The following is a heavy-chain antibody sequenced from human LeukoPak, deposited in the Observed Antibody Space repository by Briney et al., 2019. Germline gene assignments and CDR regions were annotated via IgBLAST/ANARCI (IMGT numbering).Heavy chain of an antibody. V-gene: IGHV1-69*13. CDR3: ARNSRYGGNRPHYYYYMDV. CDR1: GGTFSSYA. D-gene: IGHD4-23*01. CDR2: IIPIFGTA. Sequence: SVKVSCKASGGTFSSYAISWVRQAPGQGLGWMGGIIPIFGTANYAQKFQGRVTITADESTSTAYMELSSLRSEDTAVYYCARNSRYGGNRPHYYYYMDVWGKGTTVTISS. J-gene: IGHJ6*03.